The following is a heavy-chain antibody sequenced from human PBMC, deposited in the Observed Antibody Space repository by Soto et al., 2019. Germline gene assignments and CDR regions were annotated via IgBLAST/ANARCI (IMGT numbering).Heavy chain of an antibody. CDR3: AKLVGSGSFPFDY. D-gene: IGHD3-10*01. CDR1: GFTFDDYA. CDR2: ISWNSGSI. J-gene: IGHJ4*02. V-gene: IGHV3-9*01. Sequence: ESGGGLVQPGRSLRLSCAASGFTFDDYAMHWVRQAPGKGLEWVSGISWNSGSIGYADSVKGRFTISRDNAKNSLYLQMNSLRAEDTALYYCAKLVGSGSFPFDYWGQGTLVTVSS.